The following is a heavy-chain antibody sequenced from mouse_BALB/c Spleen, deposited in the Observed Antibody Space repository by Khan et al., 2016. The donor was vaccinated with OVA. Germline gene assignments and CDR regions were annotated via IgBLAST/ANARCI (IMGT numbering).Heavy chain of an antibody. CDR3: ARTLDGSGYDYAMDY. Sequence: QVQLKQSGPELKKPGETVKISCKASGYIFTNYGMTWVKQAPGKGLKWMGWINTYTGEPTYADDFKGRFAFSLETSANPAYWQINTLKKEDTATYFCARTLDGSGYDYAMDYWGQGTSVTVSS. V-gene: IGHV9-3-1*01. CDR1: GYIFTNYG. D-gene: IGHD1-1*01. CDR2: INTYTGEP. J-gene: IGHJ4*01.